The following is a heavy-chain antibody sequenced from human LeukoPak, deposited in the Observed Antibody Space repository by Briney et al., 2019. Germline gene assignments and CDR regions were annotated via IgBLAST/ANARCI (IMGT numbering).Heavy chain of an antibody. V-gene: IGHV3-33*06. CDR2: IWYDGSNK. CDR3: AKAPFGVPPPGGDYYYYMDV. CDR1: GFTFSSYG. J-gene: IGHJ6*03. D-gene: IGHD3-3*01. Sequence: PGGSLRLSCAASGFTFSSYGMHWVRQAPGKGLEWVAVIWYDGSNKYYADSVKGRFTISRDNSKNTLYLQMNSLRAEDTAVYYCAKAPFGVPPPGGDYYYYMDVWGKGTTVTVSS.